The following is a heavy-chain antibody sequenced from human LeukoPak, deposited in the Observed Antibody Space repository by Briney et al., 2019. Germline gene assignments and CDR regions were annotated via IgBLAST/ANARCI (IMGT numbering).Heavy chain of an antibody. V-gene: IGHV4-30-2*01. D-gene: IGHD1-1*01. CDR2: IYHSGST. CDR1: GGSISSGGYY. Sequence: ASETLSLTCTVSGGSISSGGYYWSWIRQPPGKGLEWIGYIYHSGSTYYNPSLKSRVTISVDRSKNQFSLKLSSVTAADTAVYYCARDLQVVTSFDIWGQGTMVTVSS. CDR3: ARDLQVVTSFDI. J-gene: IGHJ3*02.